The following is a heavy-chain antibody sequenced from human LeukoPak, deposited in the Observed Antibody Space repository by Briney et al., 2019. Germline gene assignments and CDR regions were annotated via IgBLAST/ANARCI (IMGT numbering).Heavy chain of an antibody. D-gene: IGHD1-1*01. CDR2: ISSRGDSV. V-gene: IGHV3-48*01. CDR1: GFTFSSYN. J-gene: IGHJ4*02. CDR3: AKATGTFYYFDY. Sequence: GGSLRLSCAASGFTFSSYNMNWARQAPGKGLEWISYISSRGDSVYYAYSVQGRFTISRDNGKNSLYLQMKSLRAEDTAVYYCAKATGTFYYFDYWGQGTLVTVSS.